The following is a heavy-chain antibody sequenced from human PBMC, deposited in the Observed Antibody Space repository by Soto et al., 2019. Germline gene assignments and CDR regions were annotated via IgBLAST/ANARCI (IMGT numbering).Heavy chain of an antibody. V-gene: IGHV1-69*13. CDR1: GGTFSSYA. CDR3: ARDAPFVGVTAIPGHTYYYYGVDV. Sequence: GASVKVSCKASGGTFSSYAISWVRQAPGQGLEWMGGIIAIFGTANYAQKFQGRVTITADASTSTAYMELSSLRSEDTAVYYCARDAPFVGVTAIPGHTYYYYGVDVWGQGTMVTVSS. CDR2: IIAIFGTA. J-gene: IGHJ6*02. D-gene: IGHD2-21*02.